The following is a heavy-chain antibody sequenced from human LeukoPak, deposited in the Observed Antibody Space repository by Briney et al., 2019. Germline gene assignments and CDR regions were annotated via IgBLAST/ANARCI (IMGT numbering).Heavy chain of an antibody. J-gene: IGHJ3*02. CDR1: GGSISSGGYY. CDR2: IYYSGST. D-gene: IGHD2-21*01. Sequence: SETLSLTCTVSGGSISSGGYYWSWIRQHPGKGLEWIGYIYYSGSTYYNPSLKSRVTISVDTSKNQFSLKLSSVTAADTAVYYCARGLVGVVIAIGAFNIWGQGTMVTVSS. CDR3: ARGLVGVVIAIGAFNI. V-gene: IGHV4-31*03.